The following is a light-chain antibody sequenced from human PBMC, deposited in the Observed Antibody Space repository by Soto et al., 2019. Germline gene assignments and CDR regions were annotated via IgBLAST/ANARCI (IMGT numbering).Light chain of an antibody. CDR1: NIGGRN. V-gene: IGLV3-9*01. J-gene: IGLJ3*02. CDR3: QVWDRSTVV. CDR2: RDT. Sequence: SYELTQPLSVSVALGQTATITCGGDNIGGRNVHWYQLNPGQAPVLVIYRDTNRHSGIPERFSGSNSGNTATLAISGVQAGADADYYCQVWDRSTVVFGGGTKLTVL.